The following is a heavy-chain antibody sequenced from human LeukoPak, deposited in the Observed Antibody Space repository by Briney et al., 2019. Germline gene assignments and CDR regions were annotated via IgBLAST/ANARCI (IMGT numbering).Heavy chain of an antibody. J-gene: IGHJ5*02. V-gene: IGHV3-49*04. CDR3: TTDLVVEVITPS. CDR1: GFTFGDYA. D-gene: IGHD3-22*01. CDR2: IRSKAYGGTT. Sequence: PGGSLRLSCAASGFTFGDYAMSWVRQAPGKGLEWVGFIRSKAYGGTTEYAASVKGRFTISRDDSKSIAYLQMNSLKTEDTAVYYCTTDLVVEVITPSWGQGTLVTVSS.